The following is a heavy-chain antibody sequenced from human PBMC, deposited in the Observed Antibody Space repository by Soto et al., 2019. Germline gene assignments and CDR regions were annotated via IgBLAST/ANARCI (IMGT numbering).Heavy chain of an antibody. D-gene: IGHD3-22*01. CDR2: ISYDGSNK. V-gene: IGHV3-30*18. CDR1: GFTFSSYG. CDR3: AKGGSAYYPAYFDY. Sequence: GSLRLACSASGFTFSSYGMHWVRQAPGKGLEWVAGISYDGSNKYYADSVKGRFTISRDNSKNTLYLQMNSLRAEDTAVYYCAKGGSAYYPAYFDYWGQGTLVTVSS. J-gene: IGHJ4*02.